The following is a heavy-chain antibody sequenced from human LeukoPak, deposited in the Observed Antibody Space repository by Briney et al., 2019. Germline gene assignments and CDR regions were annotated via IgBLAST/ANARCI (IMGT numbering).Heavy chain of an antibody. V-gene: IGHV4-59*01. J-gene: IGHJ4*02. CDR1: GGSISSYY. CDR3: ARDLNGSGSYPFDY. CDR2: LYYSGST. D-gene: IGHD3-10*01. Sequence: SETLSLTCTVPGGSISSYYWSWIRQPPGKGLEWIGYLYYSGSTNYNPSLKSRVTISVDTSKNQFSLKLSSVTAADTAVYYCARDLNGSGSYPFDYWGQGTLVTVSS.